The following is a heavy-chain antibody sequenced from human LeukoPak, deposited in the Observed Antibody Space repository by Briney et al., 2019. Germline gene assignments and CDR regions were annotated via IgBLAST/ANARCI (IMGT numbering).Heavy chain of an antibody. J-gene: IGHJ6*02. Sequence: ASVKVSCKASGYTFTSYGISWVRQAPGQGLEWMGWISAYNGNTNYAQKLQGRVTMTTDTSTSTAYMELRSLRSDDTAVYYCAREYLGYCSGGSCYPFTYYYGMDVWGQGTTVTVSS. D-gene: IGHD2-15*01. V-gene: IGHV1-18*01. CDR2: ISAYNGNT. CDR3: AREYLGYCSGGSCYPFTYYYGMDV. CDR1: GYTFTSYG.